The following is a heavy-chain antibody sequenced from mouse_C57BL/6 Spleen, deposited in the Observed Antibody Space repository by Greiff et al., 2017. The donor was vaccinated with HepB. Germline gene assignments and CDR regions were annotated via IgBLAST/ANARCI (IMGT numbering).Heavy chain of an antibody. V-gene: IGHV1-64*01. D-gene: IGHD1-1*01. Sequence: VKLQQPGAELVKPGASVKLSCKASGYTFTSYWMHWVKQRPGQGLEWIGMIHPNSGSTNYNEKFKSKATLTVDKSSSTAYMQLSSLTSEDSAVYYCARSGVVGEDYFDYWGQGTTLTVSS. CDR1: GYTFTSYW. CDR3: ARSGVVGEDYFDY. J-gene: IGHJ2*01. CDR2: IHPNSGST.